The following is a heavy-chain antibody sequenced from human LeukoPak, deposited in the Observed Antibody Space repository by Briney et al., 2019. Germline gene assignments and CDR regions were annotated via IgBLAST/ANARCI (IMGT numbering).Heavy chain of an antibody. D-gene: IGHD1-26*01. CDR3: ARDGASPEGFDI. V-gene: IGHV1-2*02. CDR1: GYTFTGYY. CDR2: INPNSGGT. J-gene: IGHJ3*02. Sequence: ASVKVSCKASGYTFTGYYIHWVRQAPGQGLEWMGWINPNSGGTNSAQKFQGRVTMTRDTSINTVYMELSRLTSDDTAVYYCARDGASPEGFDIWGQGTMVTVSS.